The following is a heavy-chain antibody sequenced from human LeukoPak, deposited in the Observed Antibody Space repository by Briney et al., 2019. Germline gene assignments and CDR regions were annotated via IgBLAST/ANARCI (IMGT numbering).Heavy chain of an antibody. CDR2: INEDGSQI. CDR1: GFTFSRFW. J-gene: IGHJ4*02. Sequence: SGGSLILSCAASGFTFSRFWMTWVRQAPGKGLEWVANINEDGSQIYYVGSVKGRFTISRDNSKNTLYLQMNSLRAEDTAVYYCARSAGGVGTTAFDYWGQGTLVTVSS. V-gene: IGHV3-7*03. CDR3: ARSAGGVGTTAFDY. D-gene: IGHD1-26*01.